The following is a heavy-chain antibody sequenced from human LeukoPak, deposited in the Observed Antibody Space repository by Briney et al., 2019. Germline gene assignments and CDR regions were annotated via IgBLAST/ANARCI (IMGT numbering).Heavy chain of an antibody. CDR3: ARDLLVGGGIRGILGY. CDR1: GGSFSGYY. V-gene: IGHV4-34*01. CDR2: INHSGST. J-gene: IGHJ4*02. Sequence: SETLSLTCAVYGGSFSGYYWSWIRQPPGKGLEWIGEINHSGSTNYNPSLKSRVTISVDTSKNQFSLKLSSVTAADTAVYYCARDLLVGGGIRGILGYWGQGTLVTVSS. D-gene: IGHD3-10*01.